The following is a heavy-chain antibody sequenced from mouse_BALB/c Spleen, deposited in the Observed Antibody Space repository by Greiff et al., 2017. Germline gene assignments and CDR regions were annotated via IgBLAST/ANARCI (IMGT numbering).Heavy chain of an antibody. J-gene: IGHJ4*01. CDR1: GFTFSSYG. CDR3: ARGREAFYAMDY. V-gene: IGHV5-6*01. Sequence: EVHLVESGGDLVKPGGSLKLSCAASGFTFSSYGMSWVRQTPDKRLEWVATISSGGSYTYYPDSVKGRFTISRDNAKNTLYLQMSSLKSEDTAMYYCARGREAFYAMDYWGQGTSVTVSS. CDR2: ISSGGSYT.